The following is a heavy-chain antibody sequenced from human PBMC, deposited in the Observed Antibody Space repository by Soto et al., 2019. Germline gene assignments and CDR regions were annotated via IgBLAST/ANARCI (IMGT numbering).Heavy chain of an antibody. CDR1: GFPFSDFW. V-gene: IGHV3-7*05. J-gene: IGHJ5*02. CDR3: VRDWA. D-gene: IGHD3-16*01. Sequence: EVQLVESGGGLVQPGGSLRLSCAASGFPFSDFWMSWVRQAPGKGLEWVANIKEDGSETDYVDSVKGRFTISRDNARNSLDLQMDSLRAEDTAVYYCVRDWAWGQGTLVTVSS. CDR2: IKEDGSET.